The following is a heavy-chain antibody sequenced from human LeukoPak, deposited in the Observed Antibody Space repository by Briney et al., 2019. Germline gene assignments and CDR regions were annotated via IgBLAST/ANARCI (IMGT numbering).Heavy chain of an antibody. J-gene: IGHJ4*02. CDR1: GFTFSSYS. Sequence: GGSLRLSCVVSGFTFSSYSMNWVRQAPGKGLEWVSSISSSSSYIYYADSVKGRFTISRDNAKNSLYLQMNSLRAEDTAVYYCARVRRTPGYSSSWYPGPIDYWGQGTLVTVSS. CDR3: ARVRRTPGYSSSWYPGPIDY. V-gene: IGHV3-21*01. D-gene: IGHD6-13*01. CDR2: ISSSSSYI.